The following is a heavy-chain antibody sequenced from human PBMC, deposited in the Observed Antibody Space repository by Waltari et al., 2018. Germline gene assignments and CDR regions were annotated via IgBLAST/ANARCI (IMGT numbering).Heavy chain of an antibody. Sequence: VQLQESGPGLVKPSGTLSLTCAVSGGSISCSNWLSWVRQPPGKRPEWSGEIYQSGSTNYHPALQMRVTISLDKSKNQFCLKLSAVTAADTAGYYWAREGSGRALGYWGQGTLVTVSS. J-gene: IGHJ4*02. CDR1: GGSISCSNW. CDR2: IYQSGST. CDR3: AREGSGRALGY. D-gene: IGHD6-19*01. V-gene: IGHV4-4*02.